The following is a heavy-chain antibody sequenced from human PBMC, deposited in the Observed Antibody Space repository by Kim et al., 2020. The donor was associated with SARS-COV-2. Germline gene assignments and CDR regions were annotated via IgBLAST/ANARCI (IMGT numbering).Heavy chain of an antibody. J-gene: IGHJ2*01. Sequence: SSTRYADSVKGRFTISRDNAKNTLYLQMNSLRAEDTAVYYCARGYWYFDLWGRGTLVTVSS. CDR2: SST. CDR3: ARGYWYFDL. V-gene: IGHV3-74*01.